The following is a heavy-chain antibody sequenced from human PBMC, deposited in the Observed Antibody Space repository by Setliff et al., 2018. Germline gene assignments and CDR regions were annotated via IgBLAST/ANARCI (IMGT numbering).Heavy chain of an antibody. CDR1: GGSISSSNW. Sequence: SETLSLTCTVSGGSISSSNWWTWVRQPPGKGLEWIGEIYHSGSINYNPSLKSRVTMSVDKSKNQFSLKLTSVTAADAAVYYCARGLEGEDYFYYMDVWGKGNTVTV. J-gene: IGHJ6*03. V-gene: IGHV4-4*02. D-gene: IGHD2-21*01. CDR2: IYHSGSI. CDR3: ARGLEGEDYFYYMDV.